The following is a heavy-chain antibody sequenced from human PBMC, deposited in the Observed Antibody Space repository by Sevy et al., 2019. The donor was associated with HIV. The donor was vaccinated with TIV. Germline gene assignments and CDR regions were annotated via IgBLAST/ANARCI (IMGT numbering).Heavy chain of an antibody. V-gene: IGHV4-34*01. D-gene: IGHD2-15*01. Sequence: SETLSLTCAVYGGSFSGYYWSWIRQPPGKGLEWIGEINHSGSTNYNPSLKSRVTISVDTSKNQFSLKLSSVTAADTAVYYCASSNCSGGSCYGYYFDYWGQGTLVTVSS. CDR1: GGSFSGYY. CDR3: ASSNCSGGSCYGYYFDY. CDR2: INHSGST. J-gene: IGHJ4*02.